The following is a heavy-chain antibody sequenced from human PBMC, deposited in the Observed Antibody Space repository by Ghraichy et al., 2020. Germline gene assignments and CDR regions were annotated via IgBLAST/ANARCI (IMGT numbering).Heavy chain of an antibody. CDR3: ARGSITYYYGMDV. J-gene: IGHJ6*02. D-gene: IGHD1-14*01. CDR2: LYSTGST. Sequence: SQTLSLTCTVSGGSIRGYYWTWIRQPPGKGLEWIGYLYSTGSTNYNPSLKSRVTISVDTSKNQFSLKLSSVTAADTAVYYCARGSITYYYGMDVWGQGTTVTVSS. V-gene: IGHV4-59*08. CDR1: GGSIRGYY.